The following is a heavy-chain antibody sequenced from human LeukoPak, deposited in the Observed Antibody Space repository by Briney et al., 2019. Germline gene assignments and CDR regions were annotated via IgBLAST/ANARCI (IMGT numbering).Heavy chain of an antibody. V-gene: IGHV4-38-2*02. CDR3: ARGGLGATNY. CDR2: IYHSGST. Sequence: SETPSLTCTVSGYSISSGYHWGWIRQPPGKGLEWIGSIYHSGSTYYNPSLKSRVTISVDTSKNQFSLKLSSVTAADTAVYYCARGGLGATNYWGQGTLVTVSS. CDR1: GYSISSGYH. D-gene: IGHD1-26*01. J-gene: IGHJ4*02.